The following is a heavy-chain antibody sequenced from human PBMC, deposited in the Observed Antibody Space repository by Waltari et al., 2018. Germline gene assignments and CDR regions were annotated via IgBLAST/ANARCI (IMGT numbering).Heavy chain of an antibody. CDR3: ATGVNTMIVVQRSYYFDY. J-gene: IGHJ4*02. D-gene: IGHD3-22*01. CDR2: FDPEDGET. Sequence: QVQLVQSGAEVKKPGASVKVPCKVSGYTLTELSMHWVRQAPGPGLEWMGGFDPEDGETIYAQKFQGRVTMTEDTSTDTAYMELSSLRSEDTAVYYCATGVNTMIVVQRSYYFDYWGQGTLVTVSS. CDR1: GYTLTELS. V-gene: IGHV1-24*01.